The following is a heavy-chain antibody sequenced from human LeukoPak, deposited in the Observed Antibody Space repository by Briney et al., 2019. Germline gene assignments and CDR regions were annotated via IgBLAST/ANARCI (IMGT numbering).Heavy chain of an antibody. CDR1: GGSIGSHY. D-gene: IGHD6-13*01. Sequence: KPLEALSLTCTVSGGSIGSHYWSWIRQPPGKGLECIGYFLYRGRPHYNPSLKSRVTISGDTSKNQFSLKLSSVTAADTAVYYCARHSSNWTIFDYWGQGTLAT. V-gene: IGHV4-59*08. J-gene: IGHJ4*02. CDR3: ARHSSNWTIFDY. CDR2: FLYRGRP.